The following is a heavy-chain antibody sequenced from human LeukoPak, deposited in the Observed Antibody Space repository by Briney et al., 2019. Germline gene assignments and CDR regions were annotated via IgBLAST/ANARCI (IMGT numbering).Heavy chain of an antibody. Sequence: PGGSLRLSCAASGFTFSSYGMSWVRQAPGKGLEWVSAISGSGGSTYYADSVKGRFTISGDNSKNTLYLQMNSLRAEDTAVYYCAKDSIAARYYYYYMDVWGKGTTVTVSS. V-gene: IGHV3-23*01. CDR1: GFTFSSYG. D-gene: IGHD6-6*01. J-gene: IGHJ6*03. CDR2: ISGSGGST. CDR3: AKDSIAARYYYYYMDV.